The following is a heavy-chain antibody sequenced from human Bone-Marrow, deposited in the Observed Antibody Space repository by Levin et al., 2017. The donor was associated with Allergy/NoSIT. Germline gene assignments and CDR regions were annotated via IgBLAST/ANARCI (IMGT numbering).Heavy chain of an antibody. Sequence: GGSLRLSCAASGFKFNDYAMHWVRQVPGKGLEWVSGITWNSETRAYADSVRGRFTISRDNVKNSVYLQMNSLRREDTALYYCAKDGYSSSWYIDYWGQGTLVTVPS. CDR3: AKDGYSSSWYIDY. CDR2: ITWNSETR. J-gene: IGHJ4*02. D-gene: IGHD6-13*01. CDR1: GFKFNDYA. V-gene: IGHV3-9*01.